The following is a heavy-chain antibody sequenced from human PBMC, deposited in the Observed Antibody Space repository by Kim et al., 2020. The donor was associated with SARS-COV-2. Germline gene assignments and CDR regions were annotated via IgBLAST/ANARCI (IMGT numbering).Heavy chain of an antibody. V-gene: IGHV4-39*07. CDR3: ARDVSWFGESDYFDY. Sequence: PTLKSRVTISVDTSKNQFSLKLSSVTAADTAVYYCARDVSWFGESDYFDYWGQGTLVTVSS. D-gene: IGHD3-10*01. J-gene: IGHJ4*02.